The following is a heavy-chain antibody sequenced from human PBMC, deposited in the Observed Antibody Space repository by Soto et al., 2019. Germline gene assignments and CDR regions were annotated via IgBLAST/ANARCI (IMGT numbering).Heavy chain of an antibody. V-gene: IGHV3-48*01. CDR2: ISSSSSTI. Sequence: GGSLRLSCAASGFTFSSYSMNWVRQAPGKGLEWVSYISSSSSTIYYADSVKGRFTISRDNAKNSLYLQMNSLRAEDTAVYYCASIQRPYYYYYMDVWGKGTTVTVSS. CDR1: GFTFSSYS. CDR3: ASIQRPYYYYYMDV. J-gene: IGHJ6*03.